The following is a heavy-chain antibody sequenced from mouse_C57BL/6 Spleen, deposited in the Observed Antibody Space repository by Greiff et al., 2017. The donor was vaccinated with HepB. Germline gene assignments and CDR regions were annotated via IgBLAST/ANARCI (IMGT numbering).Heavy chain of an antibody. CDR3: ARDGSGGFAY. CDR2: IYPGDGDT. Sequence: VQLQQSGAELVKPGASVKISCKASGYAFSSYWMNWVKQRPGKGLEWIGQIYPGDGDTNYNGKFKGEATLTADKSSSTAYMPLSSLTSEGSAVYFCARDGSGGFAYWGQGTLVTVSA. V-gene: IGHV1-80*01. J-gene: IGHJ3*01. CDR1: GYAFSSYW. D-gene: IGHD6-1*01.